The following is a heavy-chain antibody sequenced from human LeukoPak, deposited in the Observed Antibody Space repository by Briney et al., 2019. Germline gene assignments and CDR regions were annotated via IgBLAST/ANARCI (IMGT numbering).Heavy chain of an antibody. V-gene: IGHV4-59*01. CDR2: FYYSGDT. D-gene: IGHD6-13*01. CDR3: ARSGSSQLDY. CDR1: GDSIRGFY. Sequence: SETLSLTCNVSGDSIRGFYWGWIRQPPGKGLEWIGYFYYSGDTNYNPALESRVIISVDTSKNQFSLKLSSVTAADTAVYYCARSGSSQLDYWGQGTLVTVSS. J-gene: IGHJ4*02.